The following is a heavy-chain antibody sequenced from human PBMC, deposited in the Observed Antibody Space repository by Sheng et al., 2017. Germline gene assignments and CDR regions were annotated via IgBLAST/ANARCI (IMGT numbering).Heavy chain of an antibody. CDR3: VRGAGATQGYHYALDV. CDR1: GFTFSDHY. V-gene: IGHV3-72*01. D-gene: IGHD1-1*01. J-gene: IGHJ6*02. CDR2: ARNKANSYTT. Sequence: EVQLVESGGGLVQPGGSLRLSCAASGFTFSDHYMDWVRQAPGRGLQWVGRARNKANSYTTEYAASVKGRFTISRDDSKNSLYVQMDSLKTEDTAVYYCVRGAGATQGYHYALDVWGQGTTVTVSS.